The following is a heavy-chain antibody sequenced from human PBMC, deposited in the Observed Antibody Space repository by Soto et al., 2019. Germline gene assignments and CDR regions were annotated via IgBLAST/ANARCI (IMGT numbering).Heavy chain of an antibody. CDR1: GGSFSGYY. CDR2: INHSGST. J-gene: IGHJ4*02. V-gene: IGHV4-34*01. Sequence: SETLSLTCAVYGGSFSGYYWSWIRQPPGKGLEWIGEINHSGSTNYNPSLKSRVTISVDTSKNQFSLKLSSVTAADTAVYYCARGVSGSGSYYTLYYFDDWGQGTLVTVSS. CDR3: ARGVSGSGSYYTLYYFDD. D-gene: IGHD3-10*01.